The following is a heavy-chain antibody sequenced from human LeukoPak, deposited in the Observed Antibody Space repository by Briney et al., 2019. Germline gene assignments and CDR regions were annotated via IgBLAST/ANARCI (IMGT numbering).Heavy chain of an antibody. V-gene: IGHV4-59*01. D-gene: IGHD3-22*01. CDR1: GGSISSYY. Sequence: SETLSLTCTVSGGSISSYYWSWIRQPPGKGLEWIGYIYYSGSTNYNPSLKSRVTISVDTSKNQFSLKLSSVTAADTAVYYCARLSPYYYDSSGYLDAFVIWGQGTMVTVSS. CDR2: IYYSGST. J-gene: IGHJ3*02. CDR3: ARLSPYYYDSSGYLDAFVI.